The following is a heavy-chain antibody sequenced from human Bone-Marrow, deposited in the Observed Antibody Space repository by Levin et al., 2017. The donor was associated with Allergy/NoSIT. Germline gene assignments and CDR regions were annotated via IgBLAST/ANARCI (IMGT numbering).Heavy chain of an antibody. V-gene: IGHV3-21*01. D-gene: IGHD3-16*01. Sequence: GGSLRLSCAASGFTFSDYSMNWVRQAPGKGLEWVSSISSSGSYIYYGDSLKGRFTISRDNAKNSLYLQMNSLRAEDTAVYFCATTYYDYSWVTSYGNKYYFDNWSQGTLVSVSS. CDR1: GFTFSDYS. J-gene: IGHJ4*02. CDR2: ISSSGSYI. CDR3: ATTYYDYSWVTSYGNKYYFDN.